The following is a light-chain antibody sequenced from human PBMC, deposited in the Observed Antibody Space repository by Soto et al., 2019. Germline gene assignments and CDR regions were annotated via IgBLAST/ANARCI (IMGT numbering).Light chain of an antibody. CDR1: RSNIGGNS. V-gene: IGLV1-44*01. Sequence: QSVLTQAPSASGTPGQRVTISCSGSRSNIGGNSVSWYQQFPGTAPKLLMYSNNQRPSWVPDRLSGSKSGTSASRATSGLQVEDEDDYYCASGDGRVNGRVFGRGTKLTLL. CDR3: ASGDGRVNGRV. J-gene: IGLJ3*02. CDR2: SNN.